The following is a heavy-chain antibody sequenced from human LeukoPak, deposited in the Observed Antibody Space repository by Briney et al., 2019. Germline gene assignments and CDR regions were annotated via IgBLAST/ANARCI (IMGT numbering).Heavy chain of an antibody. CDR2: IRYDGSNK. CDR3: AGRYCSSTSCYSDY. V-gene: IGHV3-30*02. Sequence: PGGSLRLSCAASGFTFSSYGMHWVRHAPGKGLEWVAFIRYDGSNKYYADSVKGRFTISRDNSKNTPYLQMNSLRAEDTAVYYCAGRYCSSTSCYSDYWGQGTLVTVSS. D-gene: IGHD2-2*02. CDR1: GFTFSSYG. J-gene: IGHJ4*02.